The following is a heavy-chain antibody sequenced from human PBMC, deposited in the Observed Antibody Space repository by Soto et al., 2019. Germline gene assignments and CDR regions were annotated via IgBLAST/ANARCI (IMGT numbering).Heavy chain of an antibody. D-gene: IGHD3-22*01. Sequence: PSETLSLTCTVSGGSISSDSYYWNWIRQHPGKGLEWIGYISYSGNTYYNLSLKSRVSMSVDPSKKHFSLNMSSVTAADTGVYYCAADLGDYYDSSGYYFRAFDIWGQGTMVTVSS. CDR1: GGSISSDSYY. CDR3: AADLGDYYDSSGYYFRAFDI. J-gene: IGHJ3*02. V-gene: IGHV4-31*03. CDR2: ISYSGNT.